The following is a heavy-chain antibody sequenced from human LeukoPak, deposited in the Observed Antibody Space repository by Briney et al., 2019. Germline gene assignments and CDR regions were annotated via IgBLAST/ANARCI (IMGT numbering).Heavy chain of an antibody. J-gene: IGHJ4*02. CDR3: AKDQSRVGASDPFDY. V-gene: IGHV3-53*01. CDR1: GFTVSSNY. D-gene: IGHD1-26*01. CDR2: IYSGGST. Sequence: GGSLRLSCAASGFTVSSNYMSWVRQAPGKGLEWVSVIYSGGSTYYADSVKGRFTISRDNSNNTVYLQMNSLRAEDTAVYYCAKDQSRVGASDPFDYWGQGMQVGVSS.